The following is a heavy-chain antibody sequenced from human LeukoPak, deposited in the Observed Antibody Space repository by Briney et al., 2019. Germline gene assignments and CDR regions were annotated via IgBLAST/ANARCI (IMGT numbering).Heavy chain of an antibody. CDR3: ARPVEEQWLVPNWYFDL. CDR1: GFTFSDYG. Sequence: GGSLRLSCAASGFTFSDYGMYWVRQAPGKGLEWVAVIWYDGSNKYYADSVKGRFTISRDNSKNTLYLQMNSLRAEDTAVYYCARPVEEQWLVPNWYFDLWGRGTLVTVSS. CDR2: IWYDGSNK. V-gene: IGHV3-33*01. J-gene: IGHJ2*01. D-gene: IGHD6-19*01.